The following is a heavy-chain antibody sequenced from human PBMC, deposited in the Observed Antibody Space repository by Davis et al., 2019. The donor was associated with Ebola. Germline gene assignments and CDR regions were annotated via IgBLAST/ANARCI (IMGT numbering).Heavy chain of an antibody. D-gene: IGHD2-8*01. CDR2: INHSGST. V-gene: IGHV4-34*01. CDR1: GGSFSGYY. J-gene: IGHJ6*02. Sequence: PSETLSLTCAVYGGSFSGYYWSWIRQPPGKGLEWIGEINHSGSTNYNPSLKSRVTISVDTSKNQFSLKLSSVTAADTAVYYCARGGLMVYATFNYYYGMDVWGQGTTVTVSS. CDR3: ARGGLMVYATFNYYYGMDV.